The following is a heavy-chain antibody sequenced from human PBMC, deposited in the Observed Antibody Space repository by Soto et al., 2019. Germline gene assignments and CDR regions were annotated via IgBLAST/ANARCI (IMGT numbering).Heavy chain of an antibody. Sequence: QVHLVQSGAEVKKPGASVKVSCKGSGYTFTSYGITWVRQAPGQGREWMGWSSAHNGNTNYAQKLQGRVTVTRDTSTSTAYMELRSLRSDDTAVYCCARGGYGDYWGQGALVTVSS. V-gene: IGHV1-18*01. CDR2: SSAHNGNT. CDR1: GYTFTSYG. CDR3: ARGGYGDY. D-gene: IGHD1-1*01. J-gene: IGHJ4*02.